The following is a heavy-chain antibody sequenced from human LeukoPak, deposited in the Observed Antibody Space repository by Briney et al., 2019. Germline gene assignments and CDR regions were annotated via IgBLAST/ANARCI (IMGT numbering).Heavy chain of an antibody. CDR1: GYSFTSYW. J-gene: IGHJ4*02. Sequence: GESLKISCTGSGYSFTSYWIGWVRQMPGKGLEWMGIIYPGDSDTRYSPSFQGQVTISADKSISTAYLQWSSLKASDTAMYYCARLSNRYYYGSGSDFDYWGQGTLVTVSS. D-gene: IGHD3-10*01. CDR3: ARLSNRYYYGSGSDFDY. V-gene: IGHV5-51*01. CDR2: IYPGDSDT.